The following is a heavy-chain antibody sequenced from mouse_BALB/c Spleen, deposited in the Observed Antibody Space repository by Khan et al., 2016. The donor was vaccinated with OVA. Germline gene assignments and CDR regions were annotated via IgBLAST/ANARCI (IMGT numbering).Heavy chain of an antibody. CDR3: ARDSNFDY. CDR1: RFTFSRFG. CDR2: ISSGSSTI. Sequence: EVELVESGGGLVQPGGSRKLSCAASRFTFSRFGMNWVRQAPEKGLEWVAYISSGSSTIYYADTVKGRFTISRDNPKNTLFLQMTSLRSEDTAMYYCARDSNFDYWGQGTTLTVSS. V-gene: IGHV5-17*02. J-gene: IGHJ2*01.